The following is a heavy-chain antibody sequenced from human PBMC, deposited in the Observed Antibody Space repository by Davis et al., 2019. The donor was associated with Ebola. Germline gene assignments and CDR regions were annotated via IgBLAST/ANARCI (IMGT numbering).Heavy chain of an antibody. CDR2: LWNDGTNN. CDR3: ARADGFLEAYILGL. D-gene: IGHD3-10*01. J-gene: IGHJ4*02. CDR1: GFSFTTYG. Sequence: GESLKISCAASGFSFTTYGLHWVRQAPGKGLEWVAVLWNDGTNNYYADSVKGRFTLSRDNSRNQVYMQINRLRAEGSAVYYCARADGFLEAYILGLWGQGTLVTVSS. V-gene: IGHV3-33*01.